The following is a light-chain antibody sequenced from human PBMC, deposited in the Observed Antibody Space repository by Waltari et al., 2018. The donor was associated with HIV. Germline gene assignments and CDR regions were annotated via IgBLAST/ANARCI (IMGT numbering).Light chain of an antibody. CDR3: MQALQTPYT. Sequence: DIVMTQSPLSLPVTPGEPSLSCRSSQSLLHSNGYNYLDWYLQKPGQSPQLLIYLGSNRASGVPDRFSGSGSGTDFTLKISRVEAEDVGVYYCMQALQTPYTFGQGTKLEIK. CDR1: QSLLHSNGYNY. J-gene: IGKJ2*01. V-gene: IGKV2-28*01. CDR2: LGS.